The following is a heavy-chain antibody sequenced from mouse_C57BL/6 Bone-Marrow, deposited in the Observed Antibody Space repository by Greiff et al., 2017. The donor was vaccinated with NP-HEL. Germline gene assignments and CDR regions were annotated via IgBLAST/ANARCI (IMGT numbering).Heavy chain of an antibody. V-gene: IGHV1-81*01. CDR3: ARSRFITTVVGYFDV. Sequence: QVQLQQSGAELARPGASVKLSCKASGYTFTSYGISWVKQRTGQGLEWIGEIYPRSGNTYYNEKFKGKATLTADKSSSTAYMELRSLTSEDSAVYFCARSRFITTVVGYFDVWGTGTTVTVSS. J-gene: IGHJ1*03. D-gene: IGHD1-1*01. CDR2: IYPRSGNT. CDR1: GYTFTSYG.